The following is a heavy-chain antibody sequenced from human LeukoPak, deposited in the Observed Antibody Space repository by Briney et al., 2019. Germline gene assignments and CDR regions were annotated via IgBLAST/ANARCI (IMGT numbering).Heavy chain of an antibody. Sequence: SETLSLTCAVSGYSISSGYWWSWVRQPPGKGLEWIGEILHTGSTNYNPSLKSRVTISVDKSKNQFSLKLTSVTAADTAVYYCARNGAYSADSWGQGTLLTVSS. CDR1: GYSISSGYW. J-gene: IGHJ4*02. V-gene: IGHV4-4*02. CDR2: ILHTGST. D-gene: IGHD2-15*01. CDR3: ARNGAYSADS.